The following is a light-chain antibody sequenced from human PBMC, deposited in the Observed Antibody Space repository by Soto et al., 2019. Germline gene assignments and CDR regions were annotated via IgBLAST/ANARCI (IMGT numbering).Light chain of an antibody. V-gene: IGKV1-5*03. CDR3: QQYNSYSPT. Sequence: DIQMTQSPSTLSAFVGDGVTITCRASQSISVWLAWYQQKAGKAPNLLIYKASRLESGVPSRFSGSGSETEFTLTISGLQPGDSATYYCQQYNSYSPTFGQGTKVDI. J-gene: IGKJ1*01. CDR1: QSISVW. CDR2: KAS.